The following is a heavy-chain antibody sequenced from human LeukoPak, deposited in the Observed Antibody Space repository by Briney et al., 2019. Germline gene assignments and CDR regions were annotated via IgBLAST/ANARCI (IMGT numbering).Heavy chain of an antibody. D-gene: IGHD1-1*01. Sequence: GGALRLSCAASGSTFSSSDMSWVRQAPGSGLEWVSSIRHSDSNTYYADSVMGRFTISRDNSKNTLYLQMNSLSAEDTAVYYCAKRGNPTVGHHYLDVWGKGTTVSVSS. CDR2: IRHSDSNT. V-gene: IGHV3-23*05. CDR3: AKRGNPTVGHHYLDV. CDR1: GSTFSSSD. J-gene: IGHJ6*03.